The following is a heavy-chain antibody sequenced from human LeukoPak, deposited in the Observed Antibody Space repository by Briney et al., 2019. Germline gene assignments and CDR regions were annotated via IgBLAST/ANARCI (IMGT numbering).Heavy chain of an antibody. D-gene: IGHD2-2*01. CDR3: ARMEYCSSTSCPDAFDI. J-gene: IGHJ3*02. Sequence: PSETLSLTCTVSGGSISNYYWGWIRQPAGKGLEWIGRIYTSGSTNYNPSLNSRVTISVDKSKNQFSLKLSSVTAADTAVYYCARMEYCSSTSCPDAFDIWGQGTMVTVSS. CDR2: IYTSGST. CDR1: GGSISNYY. V-gene: IGHV4-4*07.